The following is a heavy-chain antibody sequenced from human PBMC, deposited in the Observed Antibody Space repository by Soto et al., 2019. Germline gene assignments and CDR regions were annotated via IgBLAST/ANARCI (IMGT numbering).Heavy chain of an antibody. J-gene: IGHJ4*02. V-gene: IGHV5-51*01. CDR3: ARPSNNYVDH. Sequence: EXLKISGKASGYXFSNYWVVWVRQMPGKGLECMAIINPGDSESRYSPYFQGQVTISADKSISTAYLKWKSLKASDTAMYYCARPSNNYVDHWGQGTLGTVS. CDR1: GYXFSNYW. CDR2: INPGDSES.